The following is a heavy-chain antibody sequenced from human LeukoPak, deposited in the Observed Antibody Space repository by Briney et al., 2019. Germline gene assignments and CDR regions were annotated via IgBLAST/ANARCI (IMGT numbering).Heavy chain of an antibody. CDR3: ARLDYVWTSNRYTPYFDY. Sequence: SETLSLTCTVSGGSISSSSYYWGWIRQPPGKGLEWIGSIYYSGSTYYNPSLKSRVTISVDTSKNQFSLKLSSVTAADTAVYYCARLDYVWTSNRYTPYFDYWGQGTLVTVSS. CDR2: IYYSGST. D-gene: IGHD3-16*02. J-gene: IGHJ4*02. V-gene: IGHV4-39*01. CDR1: GGSISSSSYY.